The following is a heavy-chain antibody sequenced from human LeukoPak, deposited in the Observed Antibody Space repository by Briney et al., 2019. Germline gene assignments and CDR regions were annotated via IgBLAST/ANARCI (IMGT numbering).Heavy chain of an antibody. V-gene: IGHV3-7*01. J-gene: IGHJ5*02. D-gene: IGHD6-19*01. CDR2: IKQDGSQQ. Sequence: PGGSLRLSCAASGFTFGGFRMSWVRQAPGKGLEWVANIKQDGSQQFYVDSVRGRFTISRDNAKNSLFLQINTLRAEDSAIYYCARFRTSAWYVGDLWGQGTLVTVSS. CDR1: GFTFGGFR. CDR3: ARFRTSAWYVGDL.